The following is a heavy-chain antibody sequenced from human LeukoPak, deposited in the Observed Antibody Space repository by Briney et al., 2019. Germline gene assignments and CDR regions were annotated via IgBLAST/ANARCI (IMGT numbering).Heavy chain of an antibody. J-gene: IGHJ4*02. Sequence: SETLSLTCAVYGGSFSGYYWSWIRQPPGKGLEWIGEINHSGSTNYNTSLKSRVTISVDTSKNQFSLKLSSVTAADTAVYYCARGRGWLQLFRFDYWGQGTLVTVSS. CDR2: INHSGST. D-gene: IGHD5-24*01. CDR3: ARGRGWLQLFRFDY. CDR1: GGSFSGYY. V-gene: IGHV4-34*01.